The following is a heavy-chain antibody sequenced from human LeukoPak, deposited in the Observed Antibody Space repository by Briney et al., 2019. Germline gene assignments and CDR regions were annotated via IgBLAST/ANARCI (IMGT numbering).Heavy chain of an antibody. J-gene: IGHJ4*02. Sequence: GGSLRLSCAASGFTFSSYSMNWVRQAPGKGLGWVSSISSRSSYIYYTDSVKGRFTISRDNAKNTLYLQMNSLTAEDTAVYFCARDVVLGSGSLDYWGQGVLVTVSS. CDR2: ISSRSSYI. CDR3: ARDVVLGSGSLDY. CDR1: GFTFSSYS. D-gene: IGHD3-10*01. V-gene: IGHV3-21*01.